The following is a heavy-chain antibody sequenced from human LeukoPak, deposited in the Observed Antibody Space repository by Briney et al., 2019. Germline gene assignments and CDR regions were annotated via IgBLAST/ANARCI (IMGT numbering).Heavy chain of an antibody. V-gene: IGHV3-64D*09. D-gene: IGHD2/OR15-2a*01. CDR2: ISRNGGST. J-gene: IGHJ4*02. CDR1: GFTFSSFA. CDR3: VKDLRSDFMGVLSRYLSY. Sequence: GGSLRLSCSASGFTFSSFAMHWVRQAPGRGLEYVAAISRNGGSTYYADSVKGRFTISRDNSTNTLYLQMSSLRAEDTAVYLCVKDLRSDFMGVLSRYLSYWGQGTLVTVSS.